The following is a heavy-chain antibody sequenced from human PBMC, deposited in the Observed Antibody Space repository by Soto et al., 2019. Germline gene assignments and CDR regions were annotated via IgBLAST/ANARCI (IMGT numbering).Heavy chain of an antibody. J-gene: IGHJ4*02. Sequence: QVQLVQSGAEVKKPGASVKVSCKATGYTFTGYYMHWVRQAPGQGLEWMGWINPNSGGTNYAQKLQGGVTMIREASTRTAYVELSRLRCGDRAVYYCARSSGGGGRNFGELYGSGSYSGAYWCRGTLVTAFS. CDR2: INPNSGGT. V-gene: IGHV1-2*02. CDR3: ARSSGGGGRNFGELYGSGSYSGAY. CDR1: GYTFTGYY. D-gene: IGHD3-10*01.